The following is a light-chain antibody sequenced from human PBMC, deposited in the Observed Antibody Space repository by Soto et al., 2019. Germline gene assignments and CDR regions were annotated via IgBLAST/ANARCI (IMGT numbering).Light chain of an antibody. J-gene: IGKJ1*01. CDR3: QQYNSRPLT. CDR1: QSVSSN. V-gene: IGKV3-15*01. Sequence: EIVMTQSPATLSVSPGERATLSCRASQSVSSNLGWYQQKPGQAPRLLMYGASTRATGIPARFSGSGSGTEFTLTISSLQSEDFAVYYCQQYNSRPLTFGQGPKVEI. CDR2: GAS.